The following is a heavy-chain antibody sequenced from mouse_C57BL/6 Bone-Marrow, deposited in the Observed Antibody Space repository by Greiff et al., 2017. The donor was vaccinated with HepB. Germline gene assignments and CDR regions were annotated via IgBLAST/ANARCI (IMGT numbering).Heavy chain of an antibody. Sequence: VQLQQPGAELVKPGASVKLSCKASGYTFTSYWMHWVKQRPGQGLEWIGMINPNSGSTNYNEKFKSKATLTVDKSSSTAYMQLSSLTSEDSAVYYCDYGSSFHDWYFDVWGTGTTVTVSS. D-gene: IGHD1-1*01. V-gene: IGHV1-64*01. CDR3: DYGSSFHDWYFDV. J-gene: IGHJ1*03. CDR1: GYTFTSYW. CDR2: INPNSGST.